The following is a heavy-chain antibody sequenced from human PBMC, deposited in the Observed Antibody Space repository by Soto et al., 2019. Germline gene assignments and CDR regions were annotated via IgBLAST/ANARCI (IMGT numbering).Heavy chain of an antibody. Sequence: LCLPDTVGGRALSRSASSLSLICQQPGKGLECSGYTYYSGLTDYNPSLKSRLNISVDKSKNEFYLKMRSVTAHDTALYDCAFLRGFTGDPGDGGQGTLVKVSS. CDR2: TYYSGLT. D-gene: IGHD2-8*02. V-gene: IGHV4-30-4*08. CDR3: AFLRGFTGDPGD. CDR1: GRALSRSASS. J-gene: IGHJ4*02.